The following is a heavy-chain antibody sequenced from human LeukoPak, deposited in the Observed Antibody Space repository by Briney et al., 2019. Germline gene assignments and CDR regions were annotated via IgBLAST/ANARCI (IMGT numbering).Heavy chain of an antibody. Sequence: GGSLRLSCAASGFTFSSYAMSWVRQAPGKGLEWVSAISGSGGSTYYADSVKGRSTISRDNAKNSLYLQMNSLRAEDTAVYYCARGGPLSEGAFDIWGQGTMVTVSS. CDR2: ISGSGGST. D-gene: IGHD1-26*01. V-gene: IGHV3-23*01. CDR3: ARGGPLSEGAFDI. J-gene: IGHJ3*02. CDR1: GFTFSSYA.